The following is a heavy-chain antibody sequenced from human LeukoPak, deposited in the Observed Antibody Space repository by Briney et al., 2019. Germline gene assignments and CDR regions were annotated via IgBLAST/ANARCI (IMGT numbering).Heavy chain of an antibody. V-gene: IGHV4-39*01. CDR2: IYYSGST. J-gene: IGHJ5*02. CDR1: GGSISSSNYY. D-gene: IGHD3-3*01. Sequence: SETLSLTCTVSGGSISSSNYYWGWIRQPPGKGLEWIGSIYYSGSTYYSPSLKSRVTISVDTSKNQFSLKLTSETAADTAVFYCARGFWSGQPNNWFDPWGQGTLVTVSS. CDR3: ARGFWSGQPNNWFDP.